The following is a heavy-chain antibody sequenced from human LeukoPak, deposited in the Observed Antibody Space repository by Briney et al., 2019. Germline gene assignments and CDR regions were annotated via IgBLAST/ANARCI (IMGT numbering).Heavy chain of an antibody. Sequence: ASVTVSCKASGYTFTSYAMNWVRQAPGQGLEWMGWINTNTGNPTYAQGFTGRFVFSLDTPVSTAYLQISSLKAEDTAVYYCARDADRERDIVVVVADGGNWFDPWGQGTLVTVSS. D-gene: IGHD2-15*01. CDR3: ARDADRERDIVVVVADGGNWFDP. CDR2: INTNTGNP. J-gene: IGHJ5*02. V-gene: IGHV7-4-1*02. CDR1: GYTFTSYA.